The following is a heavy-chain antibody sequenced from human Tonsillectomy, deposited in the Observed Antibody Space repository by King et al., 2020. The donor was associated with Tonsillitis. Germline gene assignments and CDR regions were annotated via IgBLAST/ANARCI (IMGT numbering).Heavy chain of an antibody. J-gene: IGHJ4*02. Sequence: QLVQSGAEVKKPGASVKVSCKVSGYTLTEFSVHWVRQAPGKGLEWMGGFDPEKGERICAQKFQGRVTMAEDTSTNTAYIELSSLRLEDTAGYYCATDTPRYYGSGASLDDWGQGTLVTVSS. CDR2: FDPEKGER. V-gene: IGHV1-24*01. CDR3: ATDTPRYYGSGASLDD. CDR1: GYTLTEFS. D-gene: IGHD3-10*01.